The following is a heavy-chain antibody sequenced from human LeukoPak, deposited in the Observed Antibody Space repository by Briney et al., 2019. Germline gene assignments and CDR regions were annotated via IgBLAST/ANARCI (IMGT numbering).Heavy chain of an antibody. CDR1: GASISSGGYY. D-gene: IGHD5-24*01. CDR2: IYYSRST. CDR3: ARDGYNSGYFDY. J-gene: IGHJ4*02. V-gene: IGHV4-30-4*01. Sequence: SETLSLTCTVTGASISSGGYYWNWIRQPPGKGLEWIGYIYYSRSTSYSPSLKSRLTISVDTSKNQFSLKLSSVTAADTAVYYCARDGYNSGYFDYWGQGTLVTVSS.